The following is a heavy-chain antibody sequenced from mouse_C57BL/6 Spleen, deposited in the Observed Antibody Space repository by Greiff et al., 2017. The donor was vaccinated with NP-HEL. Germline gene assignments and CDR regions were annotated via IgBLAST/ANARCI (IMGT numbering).Heavy chain of an antibody. Sequence: EVQLQQSGPELVKPGASVKISCKASGYTFTDYYMNWVKQSHGKSLEWIGDINPNNGGTSYNQKFKGKATLTVDKSSSTAYMELRSLTSEDSAVYYCARVRDEAMDYWGQGTSVTVSS. V-gene: IGHV1-26*01. CDR2: INPNNGGT. CDR1: GYTFTDYY. D-gene: IGHD2-13*01. CDR3: ARVRDEAMDY. J-gene: IGHJ4*01.